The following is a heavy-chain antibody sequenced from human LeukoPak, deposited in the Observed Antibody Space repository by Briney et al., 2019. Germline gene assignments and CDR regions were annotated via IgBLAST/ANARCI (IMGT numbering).Heavy chain of an antibody. CDR1: GGSISSGSYY. D-gene: IGHD4-17*01. CDR3: AREFGYAVTSLVY. V-gene: IGHV4-61*02. Sequence: PSQSLSLTCTLAGGSISSGSYYWSWIRQPAGKGLEWIGRIYISGSTHNNPSLKSRVTISVDTSKNQFSLKLSFVTAADTAVYYCAREFGYAVTSLVYWGQRTPVTVSS. CDR2: IYISGST. J-gene: IGHJ4*02.